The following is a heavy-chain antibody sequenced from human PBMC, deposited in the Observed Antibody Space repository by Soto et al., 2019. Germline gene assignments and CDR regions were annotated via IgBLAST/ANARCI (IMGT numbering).Heavy chain of an antibody. Sequence: KQSQTLSLTCTVSGGSISSYYWSWIRQPPGKGLEWIGYIYYSGSTNYNPSLKSRVTISVDTSKNQFSLKLSSVTAADTAVYYCARGGTGDLFDYWGQGTLVTVSS. CDR3: ARGGTGDLFDY. CDR1: GGSISSYY. V-gene: IGHV4-59*01. D-gene: IGHD7-27*01. J-gene: IGHJ4*02. CDR2: IYYSGST.